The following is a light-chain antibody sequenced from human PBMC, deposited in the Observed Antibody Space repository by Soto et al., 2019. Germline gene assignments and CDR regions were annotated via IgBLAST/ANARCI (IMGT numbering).Light chain of an antibody. J-gene: IGKJ1*01. Sequence: DIVMTQSPLSLPVTPGEPASISCRSSQSLLHSNGYNYLDWYLQKPGQSPPLLLYLGSARASGVPARFSGCGSGTDFTLKISRVEAEDVGVYYCLQALQTPWTFGQGTKVEIK. V-gene: IGKV2-28*01. CDR2: LGS. CDR1: QSLLHSNGYNY. CDR3: LQALQTPWT.